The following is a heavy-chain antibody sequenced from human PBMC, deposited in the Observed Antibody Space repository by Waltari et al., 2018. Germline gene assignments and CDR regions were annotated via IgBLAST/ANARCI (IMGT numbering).Heavy chain of an antibody. J-gene: IGHJ5*02. CDR3: ASMDKMMFALRA. Sequence: QVQLQESGPGLVRPSATLSLTCPISGGSISSPYSTWFRRPPGKGLEWFGYIYKSGDTKYSPCVKGRVTCSRDTSRNQFSLRLGSVTAADTAVYYCASMDKMMFALRAWGRGTQVTVSS. D-gene: IGHD2-21*01. CDR1: GGSISSPY. V-gene: IGHV4-59*11. CDR2: IYKSGDT.